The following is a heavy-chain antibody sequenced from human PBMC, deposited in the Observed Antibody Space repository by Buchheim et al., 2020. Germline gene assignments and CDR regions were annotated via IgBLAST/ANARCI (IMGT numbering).Heavy chain of an antibody. J-gene: IGHJ1*01. Sequence: EVQLLESGGGLVQPGGSLRLPCAASGFTFSSYAMSWVRQAPGKGLEWVSAISGSGGSTYYADSVKGRFTISRDNSKNTLYLQMNSLRAEDTAVYYCAKPYYYDSSGYYYNAEYFQHWGQGTL. D-gene: IGHD3-22*01. CDR1: GFTFSSYA. CDR2: ISGSGGST. V-gene: IGHV3-23*01. CDR3: AKPYYYDSSGYYYNAEYFQH.